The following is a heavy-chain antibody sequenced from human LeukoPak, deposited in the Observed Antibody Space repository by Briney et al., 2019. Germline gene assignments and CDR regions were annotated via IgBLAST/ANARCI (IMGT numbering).Heavy chain of an antibody. CDR3: AKGDTAMVNDY. CDR2: ISGSGGST. CDR1: GFTFSSYA. D-gene: IGHD5-18*01. Sequence: GGSLRLSCAASGFTFSSYAMSWVRQAPGNGREWVSAISGSGGSTYYGDSVKGRFTISRDNSKNSPYLQMNSLRAEDTAVYYCAKGDTAMVNDYWGQGTLVTVSS. J-gene: IGHJ4*02. V-gene: IGHV3-23*01.